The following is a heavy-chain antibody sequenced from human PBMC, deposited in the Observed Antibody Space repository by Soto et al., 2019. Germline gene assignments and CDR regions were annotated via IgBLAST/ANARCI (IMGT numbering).Heavy chain of an antibody. CDR2: ISYDGSNK. CDR3: ARSMIVVVINSLSDY. Sequence: QVQLVESGGGVVQPGRSLRLSCAASGFTFSSYAMHWVRQAPGKGLEWVAVISYDGSNKYYADSVKGRFTISRDNSKNTLHLQMNSLRAEDTAVYYCARSMIVVVINSLSDYWGQGTLVTVSS. J-gene: IGHJ4*02. D-gene: IGHD3-22*01. CDR1: GFTFSSYA. V-gene: IGHV3-30-3*01.